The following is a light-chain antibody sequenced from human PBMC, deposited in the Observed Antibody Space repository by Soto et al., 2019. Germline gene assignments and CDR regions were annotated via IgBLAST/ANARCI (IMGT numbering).Light chain of an antibody. CDR3: SSHTSSSTSYV. CDR2: DVS. J-gene: IGLJ6*01. V-gene: IGLV2-14*01. CDR1: SSDVGGYNY. Sequence: QSALTQPASVSGSPGQSITISCTGTSSDVGGYNYVSWYQQHPGKAPKLMIYDVSNRPSGVSNRFSGSKSANTASLTISGLQAEYEADYYCSSHTSSSTSYVFGTGTQLPVL.